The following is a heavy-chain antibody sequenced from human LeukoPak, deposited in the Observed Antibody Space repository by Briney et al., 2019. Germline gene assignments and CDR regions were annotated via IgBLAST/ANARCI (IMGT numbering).Heavy chain of an antibody. V-gene: IGHV3-20*04. Sequence: GGSLRLSCAGSGFTFSDYAMSWVRQAPGKGLEWVSSISASGATTYYVDSVKGRFTISRDNAKNSLYLQMNSLRAEDTALYYCVRGYDHGPIDIWGQGTMVTVSS. D-gene: IGHD3-16*01. CDR1: GFTFSDYA. CDR2: ISASGATT. J-gene: IGHJ3*02. CDR3: VRGYDHGPIDI.